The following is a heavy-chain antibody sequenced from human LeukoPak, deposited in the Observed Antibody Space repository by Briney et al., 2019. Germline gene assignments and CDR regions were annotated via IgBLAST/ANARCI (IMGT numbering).Heavy chain of an antibody. CDR3: ARVGSYYHAFDI. D-gene: IGHD1-26*01. CDR1: GGSISSYY. J-gene: IGHJ3*02. V-gene: IGHV4-59*01. Sequence: ASGTLSLTCTVSGGSISSYYWSWIRQPPGKGLEWIGYIYYSGSTNYNPSLKSRVTISVDTSKNQFSLKLSSVTAADTAVYYCARVGSYYHAFDIWGQGTMVTVSS. CDR2: IYYSGST.